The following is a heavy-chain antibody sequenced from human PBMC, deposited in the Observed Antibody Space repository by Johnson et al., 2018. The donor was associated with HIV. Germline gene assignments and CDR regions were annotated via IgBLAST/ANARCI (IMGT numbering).Heavy chain of an antibody. CDR2: IYSGGST. J-gene: IGHJ3*02. CDR3: AKQNRGASDI. V-gene: IGHV3-66*04. CDR1: EFTFDDYA. Sequence: VQLVESGGGLEQPGRSLRLSCAASEFTFDDYAMLWVRQIPGKGLDWVSGIYSGGSTYYADSVKGRFTISRDTSKNTLYFQMNGLRAEDTAVYYCAKQNRGASDIWGQGTMVTVSS.